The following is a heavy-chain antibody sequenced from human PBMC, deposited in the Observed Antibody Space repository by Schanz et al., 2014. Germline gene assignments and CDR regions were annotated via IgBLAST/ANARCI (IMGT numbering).Heavy chain of an antibody. CDR1: GYSFTTYD. CDR2: MNPTTGNR. Sequence: QVQLVQSGAEVKKPGASVRVSCKASGYSFTTYDVNWVRQATGQGLEWMGWMNPTTGNRGYAQNFQGRVTMTRNTSITTAYLELSSLRSKDTAVYYCARDGEAAAGCDYWGQGTLVTVSS. J-gene: IGHJ4*02. D-gene: IGHD6-13*01. V-gene: IGHV1-8*01. CDR3: ARDGEAAAGCDY.